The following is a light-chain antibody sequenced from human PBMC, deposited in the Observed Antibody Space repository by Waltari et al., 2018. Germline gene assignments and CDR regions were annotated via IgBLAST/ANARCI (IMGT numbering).Light chain of an antibody. CDR3: SSYTSSSTWV. V-gene: IGLV2-14*01. CDR2: DVS. Sequence: QSALTQPASVSGSPGQSITTSCTGPSSDVGGYNYVSWYQQHPGKAPKLMIYDVSKRPSGVSNRFSGSKSGNTASLTISGLQAEDEADYYCSSYTSSSTWVFGGGTKLTVL. CDR1: SSDVGGYNY. J-gene: IGLJ3*02.